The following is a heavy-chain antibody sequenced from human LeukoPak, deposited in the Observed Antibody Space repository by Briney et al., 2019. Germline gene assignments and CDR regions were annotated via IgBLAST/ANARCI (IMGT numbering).Heavy chain of an antibody. V-gene: IGHV3-23*01. CDR1: GVTFSSYA. Sequence: PGGSLRLSCAASGVTFSSYAMSWIRQAPGKGLEWVSGISGSGGSTHYADSVKGRFTISRDNSKNTLYLQMNSLRAEDTAVYYCAKDRRGCTSTSCYYRFDYWGQGTLVTVSS. J-gene: IGHJ4*02. CDR2: ISGSGGST. D-gene: IGHD2-2*01. CDR3: AKDRRGCTSTSCYYRFDY.